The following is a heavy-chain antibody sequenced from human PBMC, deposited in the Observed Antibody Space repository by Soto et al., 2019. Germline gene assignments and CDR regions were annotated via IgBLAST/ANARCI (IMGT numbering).Heavy chain of an antibody. V-gene: IGHV1-18*04. D-gene: IGHD6-13*01. CDR2: ISAYNGNT. J-gene: IGHJ3*02. CDR1: GYTFTSYG. CDR3: ARVAAAGQLEGAFDI. Sequence: QVQLVQSGAEVKKPGASVKVSCKASGYTFTSYGISWVRQAPGQGLEWMGWISAYNGNTNYTQKLQGRVTMTTDTSRSTGYMELRSLRSDDTAVYYCARVAAAGQLEGAFDIWCQGTMVTVSS.